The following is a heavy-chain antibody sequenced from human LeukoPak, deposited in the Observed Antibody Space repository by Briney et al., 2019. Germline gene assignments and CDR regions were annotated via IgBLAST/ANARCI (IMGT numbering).Heavy chain of an antibody. D-gene: IGHD3-22*01. Sequence: SETLSLTCTVSGGSTSSYYWSWIRQPPGKGLEWIGYIYYSGSTNYNPSLKSRVTISADTSKNQFSLKLSSVTAADTAVYYCARDLGIVARSDAFDIWGQGTMVTVSS. CDR1: GGSTSSYY. V-gene: IGHV4-59*01. CDR3: ARDLGIVARSDAFDI. CDR2: IYYSGST. J-gene: IGHJ3*02.